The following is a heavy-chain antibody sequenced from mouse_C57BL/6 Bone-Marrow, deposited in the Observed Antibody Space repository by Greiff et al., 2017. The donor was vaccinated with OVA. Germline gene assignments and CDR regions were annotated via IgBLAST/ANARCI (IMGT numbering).Heavy chain of an antibody. Sequence: EVQLQQSGPVLVKPGASVKMSCKASGYTFTDYYMNWVKQSHGKSLEWIGVINPYNGGTSYNQKFKGKATLTVDKSSSTAYMELNSRTSEDSAVYYCARLTGTGDYYCDYWGQGTTLTVSS. J-gene: IGHJ2*01. CDR2: INPYNGGT. D-gene: IGHD4-1*01. CDR1: GYTFTDYY. V-gene: IGHV1-19*01. CDR3: ARLTGTGDYYCDY.